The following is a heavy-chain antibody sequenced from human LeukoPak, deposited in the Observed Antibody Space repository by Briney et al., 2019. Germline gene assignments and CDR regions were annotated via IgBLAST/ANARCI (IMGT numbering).Heavy chain of an antibody. J-gene: IGHJ5*02. CDR1: GYTFTGYY. D-gene: IGHD2-2*02. CDR2: INPNSGGT. CDR3: ARDRPGRYCSSTSCYTASPFDP. Sequence: ASVKVSCKASGYTFTGYYMHWVRQAPGQGLEWMGWINPNSGGTNYAQKFQGRVTMTRDTSIGTTYMELSRLRSEDTAVYYCARDRPGRYCSSTSCYTASPFDPWGQGTLVIVSS. V-gene: IGHV1-2*02.